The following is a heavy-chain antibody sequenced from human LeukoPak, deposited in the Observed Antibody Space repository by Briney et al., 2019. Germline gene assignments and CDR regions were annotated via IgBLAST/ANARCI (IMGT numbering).Heavy chain of an antibody. CDR1: GYTLTDHY. V-gene: IGHV1-2*02. Sequence: ASVNVSCKASGYTLTDHYIHWVRQAPGQGLEWMGWLNPKTGGTNYAQTFQGRVTMTRDTSISTAYMELSRLTSDDTAVYYCARVTPNHVSWFDPWGQGTLVTVSS. CDR2: LNPKTGGT. D-gene: IGHD2-15*01. J-gene: IGHJ5*02. CDR3: ARVTPNHVSWFDP.